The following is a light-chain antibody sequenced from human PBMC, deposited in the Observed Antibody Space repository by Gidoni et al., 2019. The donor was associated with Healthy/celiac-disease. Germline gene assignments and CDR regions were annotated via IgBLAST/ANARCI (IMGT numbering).Light chain of an antibody. CDR2: DAS. V-gene: IGKV3-11*01. CDR3: QQRSNWPLT. CDR1: QSVRSY. J-gene: IGKJ4*01. Sequence: DIVLTQSPATLSLSPGERATLSCRASQSVRSYLAWYQQKPGQAPRLLIYDASNRATGIPARFSGSGSGTDLTLTISSLEPEDFAVYYCQQRSNWPLTFGGGTKVEIK.